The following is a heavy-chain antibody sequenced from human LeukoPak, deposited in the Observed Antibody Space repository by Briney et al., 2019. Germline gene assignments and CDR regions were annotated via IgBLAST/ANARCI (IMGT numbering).Heavy chain of an antibody. J-gene: IGHJ4*02. Sequence: SVKVSCKASGCTFSSYAISWVRQAPGQGLEWMGGIIPIFGTTNYAQKFQGKVTITADKSTSTAYMELSSLRSEDTAVYYCARGPNLPIGYCRSTSCYSPFDYWGQGTLVTVSS. D-gene: IGHD2-2*02. CDR1: GCTFSSYA. CDR3: ARGPNLPIGYCRSTSCYSPFDY. CDR2: IIPIFGTT. V-gene: IGHV1-69*06.